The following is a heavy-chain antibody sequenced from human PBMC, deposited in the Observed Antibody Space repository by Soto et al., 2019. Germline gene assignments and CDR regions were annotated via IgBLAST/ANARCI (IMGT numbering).Heavy chain of an antibody. CDR1: GGSISNYY. D-gene: IGHD3-22*01. Sequence: SETLSLTCTVSGGSISNYYWTWIRQPPGKGLEWIGYIYSSGSTNYNPSLKSRVTMSVETSKNQFSLKLSSVSDADTAVYYCARDHGYYDSTGYFDYWGQGSLVTVS. V-gene: IGHV4-59*01. J-gene: IGHJ4*02. CDR3: ARDHGYYDSTGYFDY. CDR2: IYSSGST.